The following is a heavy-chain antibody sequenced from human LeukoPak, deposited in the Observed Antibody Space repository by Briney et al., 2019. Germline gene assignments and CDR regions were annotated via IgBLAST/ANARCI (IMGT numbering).Heavy chain of an antibody. D-gene: IGHD5-12*01. Sequence: PGGTQRLSCAASGFTFSNYGMNWVRQAPGKGLEWVAVISYDGSDKYYADSVKGRFTISRDKSKNTLHLQMNSLRVEDTAVYYCARSFGVYSGYDGEVPWYFDVWGRGTLVTVSS. V-gene: IGHV3-30*03. CDR3: ARSFGVYSGYDGEVPWYFDV. CDR2: ISYDGSDK. J-gene: IGHJ2*01. CDR1: GFTFSNYG.